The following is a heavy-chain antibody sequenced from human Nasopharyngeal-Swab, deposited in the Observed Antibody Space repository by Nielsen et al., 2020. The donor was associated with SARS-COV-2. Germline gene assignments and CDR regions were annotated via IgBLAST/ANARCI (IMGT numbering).Heavy chain of an antibody. D-gene: IGHD2-8*02. J-gene: IGHJ6*03. Sequence: WVRQAPGQRLEWMGWINAGNGNTKYSQKFQGRVTITRDTSASTAYMELSSLRSEDTAVYYCARDHLGAKQLNWWYYYYYYMDVWGKGTTVTVSS. CDR2: INAGNGNT. V-gene: IGHV1-3*01. CDR3: ARDHLGAKQLNWWYYYYYYMDV.